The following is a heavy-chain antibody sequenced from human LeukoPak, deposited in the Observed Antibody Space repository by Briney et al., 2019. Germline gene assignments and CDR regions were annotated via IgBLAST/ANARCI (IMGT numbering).Heavy chain of an antibody. CDR3: ARASLPVAGRFWFDP. J-gene: IGHJ5*02. Sequence: SETLSLTCTVPGGSISSSSYYWSWIRQPAGKGLEWIGRIYTSGSTNYNPSLKSRVTMSVDTSKNQFSLKLSSVTAADTAVYYCARASLPVAGRFWFDPWGQGTLVTVSS. V-gene: IGHV4-61*02. CDR2: IYTSGST. D-gene: IGHD6-19*01. CDR1: GGSISSSSYY.